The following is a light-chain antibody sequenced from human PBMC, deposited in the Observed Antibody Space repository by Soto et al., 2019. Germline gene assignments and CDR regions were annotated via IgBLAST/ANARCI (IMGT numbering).Light chain of an antibody. Sequence: VMTQSPDSLAVSLGERATLSCRASQSVSSNLAWYQQKPGQAPRLLIYGASTRATGIPARFSGSGSGTDFTLTISSLEPEDSAVYYCQQRHMWPITFGQGTRLEIK. V-gene: IGKV3-15*01. J-gene: IGKJ5*01. CDR2: GAS. CDR3: QQRHMWPIT. CDR1: QSVSSN.